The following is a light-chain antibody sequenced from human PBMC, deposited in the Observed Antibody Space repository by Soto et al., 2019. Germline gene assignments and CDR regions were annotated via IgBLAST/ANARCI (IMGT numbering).Light chain of an antibody. CDR3: QQYDKWPLT. Sequence: IVLTQSPCTLSLSPGERATLSCRASQRSSSNLAWYQQKPGQAPRLLIYGASTRATGIPARCSGSGSGTAVTLTISSRQSEDFAAYYCQQYDKWPLTFGQGTKVDI. J-gene: IGKJ1*01. V-gene: IGKV3-15*01. CDR2: GAS. CDR1: QRSSSN.